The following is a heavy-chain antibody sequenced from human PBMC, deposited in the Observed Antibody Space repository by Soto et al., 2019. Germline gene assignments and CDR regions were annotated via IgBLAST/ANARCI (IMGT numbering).Heavy chain of an antibody. D-gene: IGHD3-16*02. CDR2: IIPIFGTA. CDR3: ACEPMITFGGVLDPSRDYGMDV. Sequence: QVQLVQSGAEVKKPGSSVKVSCKASGGTFSSYAISWVRQAPGQGLEWMGGIIPIFGTANYAQKFQGRVTITADESTSTAYEERSSLSSEDTAVYYCACEPMITFGGVLDPSRDYGMDVWGQGTTVTVSS. CDR1: GGTFSSYA. J-gene: IGHJ6*02. V-gene: IGHV1-69*12.